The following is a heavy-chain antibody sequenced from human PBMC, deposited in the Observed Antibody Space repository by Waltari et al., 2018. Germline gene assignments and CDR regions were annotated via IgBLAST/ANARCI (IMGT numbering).Heavy chain of an antibody. CDR2: IDHNEDT. CDR1: GGSFRGFS. V-gene: IGHV4-34*01. Sequence: QVHLQQWGAGPLKPSETLSLTCAVYGGSFRGFSWIWIRQPPGKGLEWIGQIDHNEDTTYNPSLKDRVTISLDTSKRKFSLTLTSVTAADTAVYYCASTPLFYYDTSGYYFWGQGAPVTVSS. D-gene: IGHD3-22*01. J-gene: IGHJ4*02. CDR3: ASTPLFYYDTSGYYF.